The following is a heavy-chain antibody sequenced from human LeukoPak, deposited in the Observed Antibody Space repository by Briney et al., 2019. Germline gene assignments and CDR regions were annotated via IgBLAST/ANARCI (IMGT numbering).Heavy chain of an antibody. Sequence: GASVKVSCKASGGTFSSYAISWVRQAPGQGLGWMGGIIPIFTTANHAQKFQGRVTITADESTSTACMELSSLRSEDTAVYYCARVGGSGSYTSHYFDYWGQGTLVTVSS. V-gene: IGHV1-69*13. CDR1: GGTFSSYA. CDR2: IIPIFTTA. CDR3: ARVGGSGSYTSHYFDY. J-gene: IGHJ4*02. D-gene: IGHD3-10*01.